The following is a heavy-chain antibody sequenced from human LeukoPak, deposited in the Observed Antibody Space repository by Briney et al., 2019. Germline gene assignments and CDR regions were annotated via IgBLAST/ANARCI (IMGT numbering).Heavy chain of an antibody. CDR3: ASPRAVLLWFDAFDI. Sequence: SETLSLTCTVSGGSISSSSYYWGWIRQPPGKGLEWIGSIYYSGSTYYNPSLKSRVTISVDTSKNQFSLKLSSVTAADTAVYYCASPRAVLLWFDAFDIWGQGTMVTVSS. CDR1: GGSISSSSYY. D-gene: IGHD3-10*01. V-gene: IGHV4-39*07. CDR2: IYYSGST. J-gene: IGHJ3*02.